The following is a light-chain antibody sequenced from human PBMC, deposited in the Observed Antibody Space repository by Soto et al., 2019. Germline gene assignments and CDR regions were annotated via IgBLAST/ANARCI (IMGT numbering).Light chain of an antibody. CDR2: AAS. CDR3: QQYYSYPTYT. CDR1: QGISGY. J-gene: IGKJ2*01. V-gene: IGKV1-8*01. Sequence: AIRMTQSPSSFSASTGDRVTITCRASQGISGYLAWYQQKPGKAPKLLIYAASTLQSGVPSRFSGSGSGTDFTLTISCLQSEDFATYYCQQYYSYPTYTFGQGTKLEIK.